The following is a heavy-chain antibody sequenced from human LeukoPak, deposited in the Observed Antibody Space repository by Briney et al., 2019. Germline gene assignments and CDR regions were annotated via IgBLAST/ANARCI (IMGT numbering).Heavy chain of an antibody. CDR3: ARRGARAVAGIWGRAFDI. J-gene: IGHJ3*02. Sequence: SETLSLTCTVSGGSISSYYWSWIRQPPGKGREWIGYIYYSGSTNYNPSLKSRVTISVDTSKNQFSLKLSSVTAADTAVYYCARRGARAVAGIWGRAFDIWGQGTMVTVSS. V-gene: IGHV4-59*08. D-gene: IGHD6-19*01. CDR1: GGSISSYY. CDR2: IYYSGST.